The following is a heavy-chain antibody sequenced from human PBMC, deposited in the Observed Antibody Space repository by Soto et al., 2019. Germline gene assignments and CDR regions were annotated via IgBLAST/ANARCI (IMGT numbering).Heavy chain of an antibody. CDR1: GYTFTSYG. V-gene: IGHV1-18*01. CDR2: ISAYNGNT. Sequence: QVQLVQSGAEVKKPGASVKVSCKASGYTFTSYGISWVRQAPGQGLEWMGWISAYNGNTNYAQKLQGRVTMTTDTSKITAYMERRSLWSDDRAVYYCAKQYCSSTSCYGGDGFDPWGQGTLVTVSS. CDR3: AKQYCSSTSCYGGDGFDP. D-gene: IGHD2-2*01. J-gene: IGHJ5*02.